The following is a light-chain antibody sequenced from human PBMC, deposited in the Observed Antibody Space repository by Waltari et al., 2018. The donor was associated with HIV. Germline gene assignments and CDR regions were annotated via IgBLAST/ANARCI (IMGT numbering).Light chain of an antibody. CDR2: EVN. CDR1: SSAVGGYNY. J-gene: IGLJ1*01. V-gene: IGLV2-8*01. CDR3: SSYAGNNNYV. Sequence: QSALTQPHSASGSPGQSVTISCSGTSSAVGGYNYVSWYQQHPGKAPKLIIYEVNKRPSGVPDRFSGSKSGNTASLAVSGLQADDEANYYCSSYAGNNNYVFGTGTKATVL.